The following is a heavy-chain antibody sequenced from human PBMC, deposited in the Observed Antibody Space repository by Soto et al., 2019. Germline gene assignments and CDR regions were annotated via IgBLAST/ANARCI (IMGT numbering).Heavy chain of an antibody. CDR3: AKDRRAGGNSAFYFDF. Sequence: GSLLLSGSASGCKFSNYAMSWVRQAPGKGLEWVSLISATGGGTYYADSVKGRFTISRDNSHNTLYLQVHSLTAEDTAVYYCAKDRRAGGNSAFYFDFWGQGAQVTVSS. J-gene: IGHJ4*02. D-gene: IGHD3-16*01. V-gene: IGHV3-23*01. CDR1: GCKFSNYA. CDR2: ISATGGGT.